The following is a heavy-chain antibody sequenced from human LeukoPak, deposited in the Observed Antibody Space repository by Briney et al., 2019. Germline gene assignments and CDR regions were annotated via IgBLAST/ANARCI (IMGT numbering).Heavy chain of an antibody. V-gene: IGHV3-48*02. D-gene: IGHD6-13*01. J-gene: IGHJ4*02. CDR1: GFTFSSYS. CDR2: ISGGNTTI. Sequence: GGSQRLSCVASGFTFSSYSMNWVRQAPGKGLEWVSYISGGNTTIYYADSVKGRFTSSRDNAKNSLYLQMNSLRDEDTAVYYCVARSSWYYWGQGALVSVS. CDR3: VARSSWYY.